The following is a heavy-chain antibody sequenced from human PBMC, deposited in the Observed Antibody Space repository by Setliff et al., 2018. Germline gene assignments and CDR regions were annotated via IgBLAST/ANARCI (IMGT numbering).Heavy chain of an antibody. CDR2: LSGSGVTR. J-gene: IGHJ4*02. Sequence: GGSLRLSCAASGFPFSNYAMNWVRQAPGKGLEWVASLSGSGVTRYYADSVKGQFTISRDNSKNVLYLQMNSLRAEDTALYYCAKGESNIAASNPFDYWGRGILVTVSS. D-gene: IGHD2-15*01. V-gene: IGHV3-23*01. CDR1: GFPFSNYA. CDR3: AKGESNIAASNPFDY.